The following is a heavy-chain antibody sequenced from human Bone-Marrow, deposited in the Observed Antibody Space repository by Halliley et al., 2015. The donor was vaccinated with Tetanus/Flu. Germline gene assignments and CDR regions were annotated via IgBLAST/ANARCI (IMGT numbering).Heavy chain of an antibody. Sequence: SRNNNAGGSTSYADSVKGRFTISRDNAKNTLYLQMNSLRAEDTAVYYCARISGDSSSPREGYWGQGTLVTVSS. V-gene: IGHV3-74*01. CDR2: NNNAGGST. D-gene: IGHD6-13*01. CDR3: ARISGDSSSPREGY. J-gene: IGHJ4*02.